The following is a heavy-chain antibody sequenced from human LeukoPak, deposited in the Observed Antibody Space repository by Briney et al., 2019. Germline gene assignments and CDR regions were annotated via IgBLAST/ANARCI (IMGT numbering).Heavy chain of an antibody. Sequence: PGGSLRLSCAASGFTFSSYWMHWVRQAPGKGLVWVSRINSDGSSTSYADSVKGRFTISRDNAKNSLYLQMNSLRAEDTAVYYCARDPSRLAAADYWGQGTLVTVSS. CDR1: GFTFSSYW. CDR3: ARDPSRLAAADY. CDR2: INSDGSST. V-gene: IGHV3-74*01. J-gene: IGHJ4*02. D-gene: IGHD6-13*01.